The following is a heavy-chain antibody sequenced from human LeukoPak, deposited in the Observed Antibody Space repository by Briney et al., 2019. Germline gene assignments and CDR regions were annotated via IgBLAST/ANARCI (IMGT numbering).Heavy chain of an antibody. CDR3: ERRGGDYGDYVVY. V-gene: IGHV5-51*01. Sequence: GESLKITCKGSGYSFTSYWMGWVRQMPGKGLEWMGIIYPGDSDTRYSPSFQGQVTISADKSISTAYLQWCSLKASDTAMYYCERRGGDYGDYVVYWGQGTLVTVSS. CDR2: IYPGDSDT. CDR1: GYSFTSYW. J-gene: IGHJ4*02. D-gene: IGHD4-17*01.